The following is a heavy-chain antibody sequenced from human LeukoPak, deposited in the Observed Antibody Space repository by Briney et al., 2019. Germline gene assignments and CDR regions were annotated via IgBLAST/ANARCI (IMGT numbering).Heavy chain of an antibody. Sequence: SETLSLTCTVSGGSISSYYWNWIRQPPGKGLEWIGYMYYSGSSIYNPSLKSRVTISVDTSKNQFSLKLTSVAAADTAVYFCARLSRGSSAGFDYWGQGILVTVSS. D-gene: IGHD6-6*01. V-gene: IGHV4-59*01. CDR1: GGSISSYY. CDR3: ARLSRGSSAGFDY. CDR2: MYYSGSS. J-gene: IGHJ4*02.